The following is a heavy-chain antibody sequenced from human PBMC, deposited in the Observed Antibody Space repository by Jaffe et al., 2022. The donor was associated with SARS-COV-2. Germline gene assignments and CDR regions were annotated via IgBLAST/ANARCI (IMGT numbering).Heavy chain of an antibody. V-gene: IGHV3-30*04. CDR1: GFTFSDYA. CDR2: ISYDGTST. Sequence: QVHLVESGGGVVQPGRSLRLSCAVSGFTFSDYAMHWVRQAPGTGLEWVTMISYDGTSTYYTDSVKGRFTISRDNSKNSLYLHMNSLRPEDTAMYYCARDGNYDFDYWGQGTLVTVSS. D-gene: IGHD1-7*01. J-gene: IGHJ4*02. CDR3: ARDGNYDFDY.